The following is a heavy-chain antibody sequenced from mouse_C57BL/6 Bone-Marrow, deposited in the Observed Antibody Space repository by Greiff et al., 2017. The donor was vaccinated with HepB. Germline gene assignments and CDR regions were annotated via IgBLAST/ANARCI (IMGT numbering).Heavy chain of an antibody. D-gene: IGHD2-2*01. CDR2: INPSTGGT. V-gene: IGHV1-42*01. J-gene: IGHJ2*01. CDR1: GYSFTGYY. Sequence: EVQLQQSGPELVKPGASVKISCKASGYSFTGYYMNWVKQSPEKSLEWIGEINPSTGGTTYNQKFKAKATLTVDKSSSTAYMQLKSLTSEDSAVYYCARGSGLPFDYWGQGTTLTVSS. CDR3: ARGSGLPFDY.